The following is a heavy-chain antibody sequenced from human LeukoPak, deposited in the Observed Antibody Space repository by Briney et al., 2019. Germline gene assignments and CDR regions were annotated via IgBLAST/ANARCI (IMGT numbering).Heavy chain of an antibody. V-gene: IGHV3-53*01. Sequence: GGSLRLSCATSGFTVSSNYMSWVRQAPGKGLEWVSVIYDSGTTYYADSVKRRFLIFRDTSKNTVDLQMNSLRVEDTAVYYCAGRRSSGWYAYWGQGTLVTVSS. CDR1: GFTVSSNY. J-gene: IGHJ4*02. D-gene: IGHD6-19*01. CDR2: IYDSGTT. CDR3: AGRRSSGWYAY.